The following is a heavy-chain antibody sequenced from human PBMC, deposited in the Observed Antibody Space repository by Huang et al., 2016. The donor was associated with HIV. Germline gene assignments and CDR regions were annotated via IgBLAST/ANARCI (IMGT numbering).Heavy chain of an antibody. CDR3: VRVRRVTDRYCVADCNTIDTFDI. V-gene: IGHV7-4-1*02. CDR2: MNTDTGRP. D-gene: IGHD2-21*02. CDR1: GYSFTNYG. J-gene: IGHJ3*02. Sequence: VQLVQSGSELKKPGASVKVSCKASGYSFTNYGVHWVRQAPGRGLEWMGLMNTDTGRPRYAQDFTGRFVFSLDTSVSTAYLQSSSLKPEDSAIYYCVRVRRVTDRYCVADCNTIDTFDIWGQGTLVTVSA.